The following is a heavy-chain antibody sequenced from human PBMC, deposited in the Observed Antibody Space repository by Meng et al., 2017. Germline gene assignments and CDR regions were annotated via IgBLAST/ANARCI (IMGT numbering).Heavy chain of an antibody. CDR1: GYTFTSYD. Sequence: QVHLVQSGAEVKKPGASMKVSCKASGYTFTSYDINWVRQATGQGLEWMGWMNPNSGNTGYAQKFQGRVTITRNTSISTAYMELSSLRSEDTAVYYCARGLAVAGTVFWFDPWGQGTLVTVSS. V-gene: IGHV1-8*03. CDR3: ARGLAVAGTVFWFDP. D-gene: IGHD6-19*01. CDR2: MNPNSGNT. J-gene: IGHJ5*02.